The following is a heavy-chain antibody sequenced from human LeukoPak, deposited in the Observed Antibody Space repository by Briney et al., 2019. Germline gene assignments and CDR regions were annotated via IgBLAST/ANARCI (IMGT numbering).Heavy chain of an antibody. V-gene: IGHV3-30*14. CDR2: ISYDGSNK. CDR1: GFIFSSYA. D-gene: IGHD4/OR15-4a*01. Sequence: GGSLRLSCAAAGFIFSSYAMHWVRRAPGKGLEGVAFISYDGSNKYYADSVKGRFTISRDNSKNTLYLQMNSLRADDTAVYYCARRAGAYSHPYDYWGQGTLVTVSS. CDR3: ARRAGAYSHPYDY. J-gene: IGHJ4*02.